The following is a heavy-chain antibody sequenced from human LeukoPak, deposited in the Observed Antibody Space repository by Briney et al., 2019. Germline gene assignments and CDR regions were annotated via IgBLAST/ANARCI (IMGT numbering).Heavy chain of an antibody. J-gene: IGHJ4*02. D-gene: IGHD5-12*01. CDR3: ARRGSGYTEPIDY. Sequence: GGSLRLSCAASGFTFSSYSMDWVRQAPGKGLEWVSSITTSSSYIYYADSVKGRFTISRDNARNSLYLQMDSLRAEDTAVYYCARRGSGYTEPIDYWGQGTLVTFSS. CDR1: GFTFSSYS. CDR2: ITTSSSYI. V-gene: IGHV3-21*01.